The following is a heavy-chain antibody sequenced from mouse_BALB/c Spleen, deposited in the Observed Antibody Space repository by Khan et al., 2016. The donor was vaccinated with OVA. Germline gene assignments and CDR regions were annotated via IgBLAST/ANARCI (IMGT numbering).Heavy chain of an antibody. CDR2: ISYDGSN. Sequence: EVQLVESGPGLVKPSQSLSLTCSVTGYSITSGYYWNWIRQFPGNKLEWMGYISYDGSNNSNPSLKNRISITRDTSKNQFFLKLNSVTTEDTATYYCARDYYGNYYFDYWGQGTTLTVSS. V-gene: IGHV3-6*02. CDR3: ARDYYGNYYFDY. CDR1: GYSITSGYY. D-gene: IGHD2-1*01. J-gene: IGHJ2*01.